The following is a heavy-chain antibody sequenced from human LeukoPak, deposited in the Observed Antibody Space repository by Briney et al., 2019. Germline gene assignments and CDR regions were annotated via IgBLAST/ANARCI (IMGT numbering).Heavy chain of an antibody. CDR3: ARDGIAVAAIFDYYYYYMGV. CDR2: ISYDGSNK. CDR1: GFTFSSYA. V-gene: IGHV3-30*04. J-gene: IGHJ6*03. Sequence: GGSLRLSCAASGFTFSSYAMHWVRQAPGKGLEWVAVISYDGSNKYYADSVKGRFTISRDNSKNTLYLQMNSLRAEDTAVYYCARDGIAVAAIFDYYYYYMGVWGKGTTVTVSS. D-gene: IGHD6-19*01.